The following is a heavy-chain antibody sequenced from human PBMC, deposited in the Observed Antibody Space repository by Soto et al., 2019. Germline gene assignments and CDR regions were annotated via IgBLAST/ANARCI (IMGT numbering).Heavy chain of an antibody. V-gene: IGHV1-69*13. CDR1: GGTFYTYT. Sequence: ASVKVSCKASGGTFYTYTFSWVRQAPGQGLEWMGSITPIYPTTNYAEKFQGRHTVTADGSTNTAYMELNSLTSEDTAVYYCARIPRYSFPTSDDLDSWGQGTLVTVSS. CDR3: ARIPRYSFPTSDDLDS. CDR2: ITPIYPTT. J-gene: IGHJ4*02. D-gene: IGHD5-18*01.